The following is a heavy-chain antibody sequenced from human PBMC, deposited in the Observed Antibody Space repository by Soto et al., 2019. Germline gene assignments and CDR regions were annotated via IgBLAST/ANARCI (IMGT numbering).Heavy chain of an antibody. V-gene: IGHV3-48*02. CDR1: GFTFSLYS. CDR3: ARAVTWGLDV. Sequence: EVQLVESGGGLVQPGGSLRLSCAASGFTFSLYSMSWVRQAPGKGLEWVSYISRSSTGIHYADSVKGRFTISRDDATNSMHLQMNSRRDGDTSVDYCARAVTWGLDVWGQGTTVSISS. CDR2: ISRSSTGI. D-gene: IGHD3-10*01. J-gene: IGHJ6*02.